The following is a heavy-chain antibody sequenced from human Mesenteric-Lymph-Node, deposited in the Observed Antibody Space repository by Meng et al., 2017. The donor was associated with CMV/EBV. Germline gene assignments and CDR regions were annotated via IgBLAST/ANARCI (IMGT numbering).Heavy chain of an antibody. Sequence: SETLSLTCTVSGGSISSSTYYWTWIRQPPGKRPEWIGYIYNSGSTNYSPSLKSRVTISADTSKNQFSLKLNSVTAADAAVYYCARMMGGQYQPIYYYGMDVWGQGTTVTVSS. CDR2: IYNSGST. D-gene: IGHD2-2*01. CDR3: ARMMGGQYQPIYYYGMDV. V-gene: IGHV4-61*01. CDR1: GGSISSSTYY. J-gene: IGHJ6*02.